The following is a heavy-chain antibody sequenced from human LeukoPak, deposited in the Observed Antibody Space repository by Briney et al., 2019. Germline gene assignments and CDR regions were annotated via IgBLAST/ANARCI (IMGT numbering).Heavy chain of an antibody. D-gene: IGHD3-22*01. CDR1: GHSFTSYG. J-gene: IGHJ4*02. CDR2: ISAYNGNT. V-gene: IGHV1-18*01. CDR3: ARDCDRSGYYCY. Sequence: ASVQVSCKASGHSFTSYGITWVRQAPGQGLEWMGWISAYNGNTNYAQLLQGRVTMTTDTSTSTAYMELRSLRSDDTAVYYCARDCDRSGYYCYWGQGTLVTVSS.